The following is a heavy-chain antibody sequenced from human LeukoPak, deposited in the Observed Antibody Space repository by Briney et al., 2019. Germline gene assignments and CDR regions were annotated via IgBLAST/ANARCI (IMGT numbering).Heavy chain of an antibody. Sequence: PGGSLRLSCAASGFTFSDYYMSWIRQAPGKGLEWVSYVSSGSSTIYYADSVKGRFTVSRDNGKRSLYLHMNSLRAEDTAMYYCAGGESSYCSGGCYFASWGQGTLVTISS. CDR2: VSSGSSTI. D-gene: IGHD2-21*02. CDR3: AGGESSYCSGGCYFAS. CDR1: GFTFSDYY. V-gene: IGHV3-11*04. J-gene: IGHJ5*01.